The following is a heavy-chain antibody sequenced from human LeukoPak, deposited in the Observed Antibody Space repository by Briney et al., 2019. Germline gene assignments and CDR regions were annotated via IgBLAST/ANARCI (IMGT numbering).Heavy chain of an antibody. CDR1: GYTFTSYY. CDR3: ARASGIERFDY. CDR2: INPSGGST. V-gene: IGHV1-46*01. Sequence: ASVKVSCKASGYTFTSYYMHWVRQAPGQGLEWMGIINPSGGSTSYAQKFQGGVTMTRDTSTSTVYMELSSLRSEDTAVYYCARASGIERFDYWGQGTLVTVSS. J-gene: IGHJ4*02. D-gene: IGHD1-1*01.